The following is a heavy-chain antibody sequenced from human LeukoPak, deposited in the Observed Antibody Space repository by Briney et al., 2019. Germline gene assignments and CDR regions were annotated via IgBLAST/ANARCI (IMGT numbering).Heavy chain of an antibody. D-gene: IGHD1-26*01. V-gene: IGHV3-30*04. Sequence: GGSLRLSCAASGFTFSSYAMHWVRQAPGKGLEWVGVISYDGSNKYYADSVEGRFTISRDNSKNTLYLQMNSLRAEDTAVYYCARCGIVGATTKVYYYYGMDVRGQGTTVTVSS. J-gene: IGHJ6*02. CDR3: ARCGIVGATTKVYYYYGMDV. CDR2: ISYDGSNK. CDR1: GFTFSSYA.